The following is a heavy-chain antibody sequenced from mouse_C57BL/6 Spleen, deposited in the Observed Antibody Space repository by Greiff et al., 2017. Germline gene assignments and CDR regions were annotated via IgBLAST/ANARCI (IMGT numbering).Heavy chain of an antibody. CDR1: GYAFTNYL. V-gene: IGHV1-54*01. CDR3: AREGFYYDYDGGWFAY. Sequence: QVQLKESGAELVRPGTSVKVSCKASGYAFTNYLIEWVKQRPGQGLEWIGVINPGSGGTNYNEKFKGKATLTADKSSSTAYMQLSSLTSEDSAVYFCAREGFYYDYDGGWFAYWGQGTLVTVSA. J-gene: IGHJ3*01. CDR2: INPGSGGT. D-gene: IGHD2-4*01.